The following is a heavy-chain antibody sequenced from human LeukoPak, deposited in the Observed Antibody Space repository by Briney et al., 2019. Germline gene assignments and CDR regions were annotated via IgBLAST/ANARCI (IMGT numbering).Heavy chain of an antibody. D-gene: IGHD3-3*01. CDR2: ISATGGGT. V-gene: IGHV3-23*01. CDR1: GFTFSSYA. Sequence: PGGSLRLSCAASGFTFSSYAMSWVRQAPGKGLQWVSSISATGGGTYYADSVKGRSTVSRDNSKNTLYLQMNSLRAEDTAVYYCAKLPFLLYYDLLGGRYYFDYWGQGTLVTVSS. J-gene: IGHJ4*02. CDR3: AKLPFLLYYDLLGGRYYFDY.